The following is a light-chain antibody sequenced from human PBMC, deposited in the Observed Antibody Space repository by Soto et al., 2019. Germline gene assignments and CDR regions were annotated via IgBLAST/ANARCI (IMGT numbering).Light chain of an antibody. Sequence: DIQMTQSPSFMSASVGDRVTITCRASQGVSSWLAWYQQKPGKAPKLLIYAASTLQSGVPSRFSGSGSGTDFTLTISSLLPEDSATYFCQQANSFPWTFGQGTKVEIK. CDR2: AAS. J-gene: IGKJ1*01. V-gene: IGKV1-12*01. CDR3: QQANSFPWT. CDR1: QGVSSW.